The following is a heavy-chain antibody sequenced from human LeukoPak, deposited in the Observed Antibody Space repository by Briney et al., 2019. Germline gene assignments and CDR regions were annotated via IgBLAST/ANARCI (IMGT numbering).Heavy chain of an antibody. Sequence: GGSLRLSCAASGFTFSSYAMSWVRQAPGKGLEWVSAISGSGGSTYYADSVKGRFTISRDNSKNTLYLQMNSLRAEDTAVYYCAKDLYSSGWYQDSSGARGQGTLVTVSS. D-gene: IGHD6-19*01. J-gene: IGHJ4*02. V-gene: IGHV3-23*01. CDR3: AKDLYSSGWYQDSSGA. CDR1: GFTFSSYA. CDR2: ISGSGGST.